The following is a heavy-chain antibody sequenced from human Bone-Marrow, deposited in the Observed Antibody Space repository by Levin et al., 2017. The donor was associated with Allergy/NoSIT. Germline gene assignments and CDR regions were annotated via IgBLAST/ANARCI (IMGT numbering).Heavy chain of an antibody. J-gene: IGHJ4*02. D-gene: IGHD3-16*01. V-gene: IGHV4-59*08. CDR3: ARHGAGKVDY. Sequence: PSETLSLTCAVSGASIDSYYWSWIRQPPGKGLEWIGYVHYTGRNDYNPSLKSRVTISLDTSKTQFSLKLSSVTAADTAMYFCARHGAGKVDYWGRGTLVTVSS. CDR2: VHYTGRN. CDR1: GASIDSYY.